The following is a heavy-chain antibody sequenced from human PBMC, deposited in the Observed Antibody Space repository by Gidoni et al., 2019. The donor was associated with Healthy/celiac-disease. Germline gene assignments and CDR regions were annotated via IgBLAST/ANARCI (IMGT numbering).Heavy chain of an antibody. J-gene: IGHJ4*02. CDR1: GFTFSSYG. Sequence: QVQRVESGGGVVQPGRSLRLSCAASGFTFSSYGRHWVRQAPGKGLEWVAVIWYDGSNKYYADSVKGRFTISRDNSKNTLYLQMNSLRAEDTAVYYCARDGLGYYGSGSQYYFDYWGQGTLVTVSS. V-gene: IGHV3-33*01. D-gene: IGHD3-10*01. CDR3: ARDGLGYYGSGSQYYFDY. CDR2: IWYDGSNK.